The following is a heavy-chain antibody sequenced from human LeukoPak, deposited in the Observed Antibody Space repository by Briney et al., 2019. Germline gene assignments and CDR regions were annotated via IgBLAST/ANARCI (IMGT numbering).Heavy chain of an antibody. CDR1: GFTFDDYT. J-gene: IGHJ4*02. CDR2: SWDGGST. Sequence: GGSLRLSCATSGFTFDDYTMNWVRQAPGKGLEWVSLSWDGGSTYYADSVKGRFTISRDNAKNSLYLQMNSLRAEDTAVYYCARLGYSYDGYWGQGTLVTVSS. CDR3: ARLGYSYDGY. D-gene: IGHD5-18*01. V-gene: IGHV3-43*01.